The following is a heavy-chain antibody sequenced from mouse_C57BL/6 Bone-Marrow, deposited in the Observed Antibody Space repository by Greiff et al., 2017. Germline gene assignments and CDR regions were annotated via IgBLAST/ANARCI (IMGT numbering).Heavy chain of an antibody. V-gene: IGHV5-4*01. J-gene: IGHJ2*01. CDR2: ISDGGSYT. CDR1: GFTFSSYA. CDR3: ARGVYYDGSSFDY. D-gene: IGHD1-1*01. Sequence: EVQLQESGGGLVKPGGSLKLSCAASGFTFSSYAMSWVRQTPEKRLEWVATISDGGSYTYYPDNVKGRFTISRDNAKNNLYLQMSHLKSEDTAMYYCARGVYYDGSSFDYWGQGTTLTVSS.